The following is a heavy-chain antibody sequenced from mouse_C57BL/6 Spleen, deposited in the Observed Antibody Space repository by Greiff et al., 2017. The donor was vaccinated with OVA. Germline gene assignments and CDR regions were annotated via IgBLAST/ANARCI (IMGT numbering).Heavy chain of an antibody. CDR3: TTSDCFDY. CDR1: GYAFSSSW. Sequence: VQLQQSGPELVKPGASVKISCKASGYAFSSSWMNWVKQRPGKGLEWIGRIYPGDGDTNYNGKFKGKATLTADKSSSTAYMQLSSLTSEDSAVYYCTTSDCFDYWGQGTTLTVSS. CDR2: IYPGDGDT. V-gene: IGHV1-82*01. D-gene: IGHD1-1*01. J-gene: IGHJ2*01.